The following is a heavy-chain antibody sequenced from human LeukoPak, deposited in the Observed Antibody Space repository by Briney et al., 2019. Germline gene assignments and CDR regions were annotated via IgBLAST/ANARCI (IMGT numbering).Heavy chain of an antibody. CDR1: AFTFSSYG. Sequence: GGSLRLSCAASAFTFSSYGMHWVRQAPGKGLEWVAFIRYDESNTYYADSVKGRFTISRDNSKNTLYLQMNSLRAEDTAVYYCAKDRAPVVGETLFDYWGQGTLVTVSS. D-gene: IGHD2-21*01. CDR2: IRYDESNT. J-gene: IGHJ4*02. V-gene: IGHV3-30*02. CDR3: AKDRAPVVGETLFDY.